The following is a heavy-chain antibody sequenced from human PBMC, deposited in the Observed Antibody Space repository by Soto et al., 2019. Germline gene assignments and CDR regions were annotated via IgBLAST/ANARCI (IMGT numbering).Heavy chain of an antibody. D-gene: IGHD3-16*01. CDR1: GGSFSGYY. V-gene: IGHV4-34*01. Sequence: SETLSLTCAVYGGSFSGYYWSWIRQPPGKGLEWIGEINHSGSTNYNPSLKSRVTISVDTSKNQFSLKLSSVTAADTAVYYCGRVYARGNWFDPGGKGTLVTVPS. CDR2: INHSGST. J-gene: IGHJ5*02. CDR3: GRVYARGNWFDP.